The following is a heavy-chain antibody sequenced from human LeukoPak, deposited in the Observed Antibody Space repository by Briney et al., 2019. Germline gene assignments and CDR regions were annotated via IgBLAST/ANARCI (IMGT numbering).Heavy chain of an antibody. D-gene: IGHD3-3*01. V-gene: IGHV3-23*01. CDR1: GFTFSSYA. CDR3: AKGPNYDFWSGFHFDH. Sequence: GGSLRLSCAASGFTFSSYAMSWVRQAPGKGLEWVSAISSSGGSTYYAASVKGRFTFSRDNSRTTLYLQMNILRAETTAFNYLAKGPNYDFWSGFHFDHWGQGTLVTVSS. J-gene: IGHJ4*02. CDR2: ISSSGGST.